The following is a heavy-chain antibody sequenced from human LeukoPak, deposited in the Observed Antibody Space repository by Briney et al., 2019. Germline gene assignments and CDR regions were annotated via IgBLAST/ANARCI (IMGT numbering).Heavy chain of an antibody. V-gene: IGHV5-51*01. CDR2: INPRDSDT. J-gene: IGHJ4*02. D-gene: IGHD6-19*01. Sequence: GESLKISCKGSGYSFTDYWIGWVRQMPGKGLEWMTIINPRDSDTRYGPSFQGQVTISVDKSINTAYLQWSSLKASDTAMYYCARQGIGVAADYWGQGTLVTVSS. CDR3: ARQGIGVAADY. CDR1: GYSFTDYW.